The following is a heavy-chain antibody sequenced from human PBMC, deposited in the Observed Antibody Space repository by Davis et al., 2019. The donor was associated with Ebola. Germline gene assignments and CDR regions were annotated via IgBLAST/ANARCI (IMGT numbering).Heavy chain of an antibody. V-gene: IGHV5-51*01. J-gene: IGHJ5*02. CDR1: GYSFTSYW. Sequence: GESLKISCKGSGYSFTSYWIGWVRQMPGKGLEWMGIIYPGNSDPRYSPSFQGQVTIPADKSISTAYLQCSSLKASDTAMYYCARGMVQGVNWFDPWGQGTLVTVSS. D-gene: IGHD3-10*01. CDR2: IYPGNSDP. CDR3: ARGMVQGVNWFDP.